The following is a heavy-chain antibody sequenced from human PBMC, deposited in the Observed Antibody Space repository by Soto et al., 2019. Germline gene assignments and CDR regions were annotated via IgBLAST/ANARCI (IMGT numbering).Heavy chain of an antibody. V-gene: IGHV3-48*02. Sequence: GGSLRLSCAASGFTFSSYSMNWVRQAPGKGLEWVSYIISSSSTIYYADSVKGRFTISRDNAKNSLYLQMNSLRDEDTAVYYCARKYSSGFFYYYMDVWGKGTTVTVSS. CDR3: ARKYSSGFFYYYMDV. CDR1: GFTFSSYS. CDR2: IISSSSTI. D-gene: IGHD6-19*01. J-gene: IGHJ6*03.